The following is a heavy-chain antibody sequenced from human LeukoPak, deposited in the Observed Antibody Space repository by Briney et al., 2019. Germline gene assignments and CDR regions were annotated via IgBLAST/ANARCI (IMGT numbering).Heavy chain of an antibody. D-gene: IGHD3-9*01. Sequence: GGSLRLSCAASGFTFSSYWMSWVRQAPGKGLEWVANIKQDGSEKYYVDSVKGRFTISRDNAKNSLYLQMNSLRAEDTAVYYCARAYDILTGSLDYWGQGTLVTVSS. CDR2: IKQDGSEK. V-gene: IGHV3-7*01. J-gene: IGHJ4*02. CDR1: GFTFSSYW. CDR3: ARAYDILTGSLDY.